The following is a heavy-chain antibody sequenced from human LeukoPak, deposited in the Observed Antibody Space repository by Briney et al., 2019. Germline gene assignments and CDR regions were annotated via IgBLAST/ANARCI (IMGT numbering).Heavy chain of an antibody. V-gene: IGHV5-51*01. J-gene: IGHJ3*02. D-gene: IGHD3-3*01. CDR1: GYSYANYW. CDR3: ARPRSSYYDFWSGNDAFDI. CDR2: VKLTDSET. Sequence: GESLKISCKGSGYSYANYWIGWVRQLPGQGLEWMAFVKLTDSETRYRPSFQGQVTISADKSVNTAYLQWSSLRASDTAMYYCARPRSSYYDFWSGNDAFDIWGQGTMVTVSS.